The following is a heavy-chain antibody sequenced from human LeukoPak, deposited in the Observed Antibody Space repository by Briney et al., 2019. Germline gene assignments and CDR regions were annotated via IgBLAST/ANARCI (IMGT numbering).Heavy chain of an antibody. CDR1: GFTFSSYA. J-gene: IGHJ3*02. CDR2: ISGSGGST. D-gene: IGHD6-19*01. CDR3: AKVASNSGKGGAFDI. V-gene: IGHV3-23*01. Sequence: GGSLRLSCAASGFTFSSYAMSWVRQAPGKGLEWVSAISGSGGSTYYADSVKGRFTISRDNSKNTLYLQMNSLRAGNTAIYYCAKVASNSGKGGAFDIWGQGTMVTVSS.